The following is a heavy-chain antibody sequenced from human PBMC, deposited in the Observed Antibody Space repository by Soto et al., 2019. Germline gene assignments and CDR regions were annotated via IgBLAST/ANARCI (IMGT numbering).Heavy chain of an antibody. CDR2: ISAYNGNT. V-gene: IGHV1-18*01. CDR1: GYTFTSYG. CDR3: ARGRYYDFWSGYFSGSVAFDI. D-gene: IGHD3-3*01. Sequence: GASVKVSCKASGYTFTSYGISWVRQAPGQGLEWMGWISAYNGNTNYAQKLQGRVTMTTDTSTSTAYMELRSLRSDDTAVYYCARGRYYDFWSGYFSGSVAFDIWGQGTMVTV. J-gene: IGHJ3*02.